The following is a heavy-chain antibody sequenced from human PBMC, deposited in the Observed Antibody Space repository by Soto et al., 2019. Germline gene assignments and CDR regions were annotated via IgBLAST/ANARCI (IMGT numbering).Heavy chain of an antibody. V-gene: IGHV1-3*01. Sequence: ASVKVSCKASGYTFTSYAMHWVRQAPGQRLEWMGWINAGNGNTKYSQKFQGRVTITRDTSASTAYMELSSLRSDDTAVYYCARDGNWNYIYYYYYMDVWGKGTTVTVAS. CDR2: INAGNGNT. D-gene: IGHD1-7*01. J-gene: IGHJ6*03. CDR1: GYTFTSYA. CDR3: ARDGNWNYIYYYYYMDV.